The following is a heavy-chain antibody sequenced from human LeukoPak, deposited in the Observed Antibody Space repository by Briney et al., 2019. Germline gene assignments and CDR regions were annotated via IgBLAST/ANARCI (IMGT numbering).Heavy chain of an antibody. J-gene: IGHJ6*02. CDR2: ISAYNGNT. CDR3: ARAAETIVVVPAASSYYYYYGMDV. V-gene: IGHV1-18*04. Sequence: GASVKVSCKASGYTFTGYYMHWVRQAPGQGLEWMGWISAYNGNTNYAQKLQGRVTMTTDTSTSTAYMEPRSLRSDDTAVYYCARAAETIVVVPAASSYYYYYGMDVWGQGTTVTVSS. CDR1: GYTFTGYY. D-gene: IGHD2-2*01.